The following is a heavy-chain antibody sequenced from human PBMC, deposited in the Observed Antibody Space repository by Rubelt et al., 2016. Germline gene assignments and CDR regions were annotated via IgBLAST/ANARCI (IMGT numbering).Heavy chain of an antibody. CDR1: GFSLSTSGVA. J-gene: IGHJ3*02. CDR2: IFWDDDK. Sequence: QITLKESGPTLMKPTQTLTLTCTFSGFSLSTSGVAVGWIRQPPGKALEWLTLIFWDDDKRYSPSLKSRLTITKETSKNQVVLTMTNVDPEDTATYFCARRKAPVSYAFDIWGHGTTVTVTS. V-gene: IGHV2-5*02. CDR3: ARRKAPVSYAFDI. D-gene: IGHD2-8*01.